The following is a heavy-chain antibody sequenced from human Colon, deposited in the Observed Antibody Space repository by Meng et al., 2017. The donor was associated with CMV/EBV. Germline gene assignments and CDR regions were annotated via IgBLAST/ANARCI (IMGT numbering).Heavy chain of an antibody. Sequence: GESLKISCAASGFTFSSSAIHWVRQAPGKGLQWVAVISNDGTKTLYAESVKGRFTLSRDNSKNTVSLEMSDLRPDDTAFYYCAKTSDCGSVDCYRHTDCWGQGTLVTVSS. CDR1: GFTFSSSA. D-gene: IGHD2-21*02. V-gene: IGHV3-30*04. CDR2: ISNDGTKT. CDR3: AKTSDCGSVDCYRHTDC. J-gene: IGHJ4*02.